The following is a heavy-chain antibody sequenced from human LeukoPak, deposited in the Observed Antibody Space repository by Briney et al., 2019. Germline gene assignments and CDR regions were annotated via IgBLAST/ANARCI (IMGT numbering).Heavy chain of an antibody. CDR1: GGSISSSNYY. CDR2: IYYSGST. V-gene: IGHV4-39*07. Sequence: SETLSLTCTVSGGSISSSNYYWGWIRQPPGKGLEWIGTIYYSGSTYYNPSLKSRVTISVDTSKNQFSLKLSSVTAADTAVYYCARAHSSSWLYYFDYWGRGTLVTVSS. D-gene: IGHD6-13*01. J-gene: IGHJ4*02. CDR3: ARAHSSSWLYYFDY.